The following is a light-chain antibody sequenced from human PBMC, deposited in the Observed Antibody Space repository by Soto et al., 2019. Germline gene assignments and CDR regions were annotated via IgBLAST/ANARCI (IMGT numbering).Light chain of an antibody. CDR1: SSDVGGYNF. CDR2: EVS. V-gene: IGLV2-8*01. CDR3: SSYAGSNNVL. Sequence: QSALTQPPSASGSPGQSVAISCTGTSSDVGGYNFVSWYQQHPGKAPKVLIYEVSKRASGVPDRFSGSKSGNTASLTVSGLQAEDEAYYYCSSYAGSNNVLFGGGTKLTVL. J-gene: IGLJ2*01.